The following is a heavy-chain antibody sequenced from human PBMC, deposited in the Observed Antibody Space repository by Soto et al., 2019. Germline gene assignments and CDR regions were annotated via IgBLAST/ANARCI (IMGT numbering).Heavy chain of an antibody. CDR1: GYTFTSHG. Sequence: QVQLVQSGAEVKKPGAQVKVSCKASGYTFTSHGISWARQAPGQGLEWMGWISAYNGNTNYAQKLQGRVTMTTDTSTSTAYMELRSLRSDDTAVYYCARDGMITFGGVIVMRDFDYWGQGTLVTVSS. J-gene: IGHJ4*02. D-gene: IGHD3-16*02. V-gene: IGHV1-18*01. CDR3: ARDGMITFGGVIVMRDFDY. CDR2: ISAYNGNT.